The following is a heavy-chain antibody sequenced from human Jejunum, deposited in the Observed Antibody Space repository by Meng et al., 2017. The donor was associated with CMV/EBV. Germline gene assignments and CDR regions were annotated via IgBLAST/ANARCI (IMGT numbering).Heavy chain of an antibody. Sequence: QVPLVQLVTEVKKPGSSVKVSCKSSGGVFNNYALNWVRQAPGQGLEWMGGIIAVLKTPTYAQKFRGRLTITADESTGTTYMDLTSLTSEDTAVYYCARGFSNGYLPFDYWGQGTLVTVSS. CDR2: IIAVLKTP. CDR1: GGVFNNYA. J-gene: IGHJ4*02. D-gene: IGHD3-22*01. V-gene: IGHV1-69*01. CDR3: ARGFSNGYLPFDY.